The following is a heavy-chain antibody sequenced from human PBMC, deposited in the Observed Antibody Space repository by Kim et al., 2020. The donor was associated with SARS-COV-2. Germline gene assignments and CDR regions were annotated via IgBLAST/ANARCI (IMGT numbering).Heavy chain of an antibody. CDR3: VRGYCSSTSCYRYYYYYGMDV. D-gene: IGHD2-2*01. V-gene: IGHV3-64D*06. CDR1: GFTFSSYA. CDR2: ISSNGGST. Sequence: GGSLRLSCSASGFTFSSYAMHWVRQAPGKGLEYVSAISSNGGSTYYADPVKGRFTISRDNSKNTLYLQMSSLRAEDTAVYYCVRGYCSSTSCYRYYYYYGMDVWGQGTTVTVSS. J-gene: IGHJ6*02.